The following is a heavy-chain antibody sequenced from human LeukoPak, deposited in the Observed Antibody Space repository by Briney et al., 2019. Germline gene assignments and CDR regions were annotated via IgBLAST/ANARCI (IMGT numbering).Heavy chain of an antibody. V-gene: IGHV3-48*01. Sequence: GGSLRLSCAASGFTFSSYSMNWVRQAPGKGLEWVSYISSSSSTIYYADSVKGRFTISRDNSKNTLYLQMNSLRAEDTAVYYCAKVGSEGRYYYMDVWGKGTTVTISS. CDR1: GFTFSSYS. J-gene: IGHJ6*03. CDR2: ISSSSSTI. D-gene: IGHD1-26*01. CDR3: AKVGSEGRYYYMDV.